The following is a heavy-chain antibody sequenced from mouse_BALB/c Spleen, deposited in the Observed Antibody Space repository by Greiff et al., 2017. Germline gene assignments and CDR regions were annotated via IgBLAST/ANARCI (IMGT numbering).Heavy chain of an antibody. D-gene: IGHD2-1*01. CDR3: ARYYGNYDYYAMDY. Sequence: DVKLQESGPSLVKPSQTLSLTCSVTGDSITSGYWNWIRKFPGNKLEYMGYISYSGSTYYNPSLKSRISITRDTSKNQYYLQLNSVTTEDTATYYCARYYGNYDYYAMDYWGQGTSVTVSS. CDR1: GDSITSGY. CDR2: ISYSGST. V-gene: IGHV3-8*02. J-gene: IGHJ4*01.